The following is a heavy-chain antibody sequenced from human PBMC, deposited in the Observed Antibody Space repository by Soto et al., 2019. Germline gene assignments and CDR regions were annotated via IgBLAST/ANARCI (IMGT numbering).Heavy chain of an antibody. CDR2: INSDGSST. Sequence: PGGSLRLSCAASGFTFSSYWMHWVCQAPGKGLVWVSRINSDGSSTSYADSVKGRFTISRDNAKNTLYLQMNSLRAEDTAVYYCARDRMITFGGVIVIADAFDIWGQGTMVTVSS. CDR3: ARDRMITFGGVIVIADAFDI. J-gene: IGHJ3*02. CDR1: GFTFSSYW. V-gene: IGHV3-74*01. D-gene: IGHD3-16*02.